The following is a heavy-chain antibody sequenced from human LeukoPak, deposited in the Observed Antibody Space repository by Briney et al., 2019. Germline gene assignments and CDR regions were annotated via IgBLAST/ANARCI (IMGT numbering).Heavy chain of an antibody. V-gene: IGHV4-39*01. J-gene: IGHJ3*02. Sequence: SETLSLTCTVSGGSISTSSFYWGWIRQPPGKGLEWIGSMYYSGSTYYNPSLKSRVTISVDTSKNQFSLRLSSVTAADTAVYFCAKGLRYLSFNDAFDIWGQGTMVTVSS. CDR1: GGSISTSSFY. CDR2: MYYSGST. D-gene: IGHD3-9*01. CDR3: AKGLRYLSFNDAFDI.